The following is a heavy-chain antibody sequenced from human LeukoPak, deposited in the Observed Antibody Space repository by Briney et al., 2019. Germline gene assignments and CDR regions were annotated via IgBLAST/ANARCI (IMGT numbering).Heavy chain of an antibody. D-gene: IGHD3-22*01. J-gene: IGHJ5*02. CDR3: ARETYYYDSSGYRWFDP. CDR1: GFTFSSYA. CDR2: ISGSGGNT. V-gene: IGHV3-23*01. Sequence: GGSLRLSCAASGFTFSSYAMSWVRQAPGKGLEWVSTISGSGGNTYYADSVKGRFTISRDNSKNTLYLQMNSLRAEDTAVYYCARETYYYDSSGYRWFDPWGQGTLVTVSS.